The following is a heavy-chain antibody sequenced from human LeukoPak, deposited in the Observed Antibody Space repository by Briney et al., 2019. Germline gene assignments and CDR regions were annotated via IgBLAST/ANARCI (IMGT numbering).Heavy chain of an antibody. Sequence: ASVKVSSKASGYTFTSYYMHWVRQAPGQGLEWMGIINPSGGSTSYAQKFQGRVTMTRDTSTSTVYMELSSLRSEDTAVYYCARGSYYYDSSGYYFDYWGQGTLVTVSS. J-gene: IGHJ4*02. CDR3: ARGSYYYDSSGYYFDY. D-gene: IGHD3-22*01. V-gene: IGHV1-46*01. CDR1: GYTFTSYY. CDR2: INPSGGST.